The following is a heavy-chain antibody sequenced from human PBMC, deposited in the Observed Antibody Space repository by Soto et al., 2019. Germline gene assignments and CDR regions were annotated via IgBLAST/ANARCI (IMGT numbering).Heavy chain of an antibody. CDR2: IYYSGST. CDR3: AREGPNFGNCFDP. D-gene: IGHD1-1*01. V-gene: IGHV4-30-4*01. Sequence: SETLSLTCTVSGGSISSGDYYWSWIRQPPGKGLEWIGYIYYSGSTYYNPSLKSRVTISVDTSKNQFSLKLSSVTAADTAVYYCAREGPNFGNCFDPWGQGTPVTVSS. J-gene: IGHJ5*02. CDR1: GGSISSGDYY.